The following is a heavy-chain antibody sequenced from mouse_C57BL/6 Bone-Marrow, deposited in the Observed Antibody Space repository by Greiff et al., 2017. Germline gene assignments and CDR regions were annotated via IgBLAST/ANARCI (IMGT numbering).Heavy chain of an antibody. D-gene: IGHD1-2*01. CDR2: INPSSGYT. CDR3: ARSFYGPAWFAY. Sequence: VQLQESGAELAKPGASVKLSCKASGYTFTSYWMHWVKQRPGQGLEWIGYINPSSGYTKYNQKFKDKATLTAYKSSSTAYMQLSSLTYEDSAVYYCARSFYGPAWFAYWGQGTLVTVSA. V-gene: IGHV1-7*01. J-gene: IGHJ3*01. CDR1: GYTFTSYW.